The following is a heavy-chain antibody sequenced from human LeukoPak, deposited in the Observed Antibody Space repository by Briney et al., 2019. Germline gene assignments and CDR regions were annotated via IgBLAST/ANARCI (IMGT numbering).Heavy chain of an antibody. V-gene: IGHV3-23*01. Sequence: GGSLRLSCAASGFTFSSYAKSWVRQAPGKGLEWVSAISGSGGSTYYADSVKGRFTISRDNSKNTLYLQMNSLRAEDTAVYYCAKGCSSTSCFANDWGQGTLVTVSS. J-gene: IGHJ4*02. D-gene: IGHD2-2*01. CDR3: AKGCSSTSCFAND. CDR1: GFTFSSYA. CDR2: ISGSGGST.